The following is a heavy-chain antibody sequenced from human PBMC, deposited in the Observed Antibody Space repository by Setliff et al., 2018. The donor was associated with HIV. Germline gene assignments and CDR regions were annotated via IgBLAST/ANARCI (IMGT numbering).Heavy chain of an antibody. V-gene: IGHV4-39*01. Sequence: SETLSLTCTVSGGSISTSRHYWGWIRQPPGKGLEWIGSIYYTGSTYYNTSLKSRVTISVEASKNQISLKLTAVTAADSAVYYCAREGDGIDFWGQGTLVTVSS. J-gene: IGHJ4*02. CDR2: IYYTGST. CDR3: AREGDGIDF. CDR1: GGSISTSRHY. D-gene: IGHD2-21*02.